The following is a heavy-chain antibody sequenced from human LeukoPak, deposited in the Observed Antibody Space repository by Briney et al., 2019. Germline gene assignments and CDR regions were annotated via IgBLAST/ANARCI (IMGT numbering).Heavy chain of an antibody. CDR3: ARVGNRGYDYALDY. Sequence: GGSLRLSCAASGFTFSTFDMHWVRRATGKGLEWVSGIGAAGDTYYAGSVRGRFTISRENAKNSFYLQMNSLRAGDTAVYYCARVGNRGYDYALDYWGQGTLVTVSS. V-gene: IGHV3-13*01. J-gene: IGHJ4*02. CDR1: GFTFSTFD. D-gene: IGHD5-12*01. CDR2: IGAAGDT.